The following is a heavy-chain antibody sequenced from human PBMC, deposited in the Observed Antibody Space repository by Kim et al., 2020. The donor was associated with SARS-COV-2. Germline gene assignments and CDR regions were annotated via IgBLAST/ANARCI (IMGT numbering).Heavy chain of an antibody. D-gene: IGHD3-9*01. CDR1: GFTFSSYE. V-gene: IGHV3-48*03. Sequence: GGSLRLSCAASGFTFSSYEMNWVRQAPGKGLEWVSYISSSGSTIYYADSVKGRFTISRDNAKNSLYLQMNSLRAEDTAVYYCASSGGDYDILTGSDYWGQGTLVTVSS. CDR3: ASSGGDYDILTGSDY. CDR2: ISSSGSTI. J-gene: IGHJ4*02.